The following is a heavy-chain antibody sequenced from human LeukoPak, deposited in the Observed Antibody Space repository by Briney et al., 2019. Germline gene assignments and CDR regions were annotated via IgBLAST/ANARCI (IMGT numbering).Heavy chain of an antibody. J-gene: IGHJ3*02. D-gene: IGHD3-9*01. CDR3: AKSILTGYYRVPIDAFDI. Sequence: PGGSLRLSCAASGFPFSTHSLNWVRQAPGKGLEWVSSISAGGDFVYYGDSVKGRFTMSRDNAKNSLHLQMDSLTAEDTAVYYCAKSILTGYYRVPIDAFDIWGQGTMVTVSS. CDR2: ISAGGDFV. CDR1: GFPFSTHS. V-gene: IGHV3-21*01.